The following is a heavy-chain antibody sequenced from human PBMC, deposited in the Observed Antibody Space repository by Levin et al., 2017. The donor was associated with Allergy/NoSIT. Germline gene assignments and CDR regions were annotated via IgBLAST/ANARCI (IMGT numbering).Heavy chain of an antibody. V-gene: IGHV4-59*01. D-gene: IGHD6-13*01. Sequence: SQTLSLTCPVSGDSISSYFWSWIRQPPGKGLEWIGYISYSGNSKYNPSLRSRVTISVDTSKNQFSLKLRSVTAADTAIYYCARDRVTAADGTYYFYGMDVWGQGTTVTVSS. J-gene: IGHJ6*02. CDR3: ARDRVTAADGTYYFYGMDV. CDR1: GDSISSYF. CDR2: ISYSGNS.